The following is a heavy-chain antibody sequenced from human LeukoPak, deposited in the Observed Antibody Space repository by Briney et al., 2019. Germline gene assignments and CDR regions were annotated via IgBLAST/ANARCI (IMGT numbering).Heavy chain of an antibody. V-gene: IGHV3-21*01. CDR3: ARDGYYYESSGYCEY. D-gene: IGHD3-22*01. CDR1: GFTFSSYS. Sequence: GGSLRLSCAASGFTFSSYSMNWVRQAPGKGLEWVSSISSSSSYIYYADSVKGRFTISRDNAKDSLYLQMNSLRAEDTAVYYCARDGYYYESSGYCEYWGQGTLVTVP. J-gene: IGHJ4*02. CDR2: ISSSSSYI.